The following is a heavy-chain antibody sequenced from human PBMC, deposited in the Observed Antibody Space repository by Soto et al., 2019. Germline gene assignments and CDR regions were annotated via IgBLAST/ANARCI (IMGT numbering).Heavy chain of an antibody. CDR3: ARVFDTYYFDS. V-gene: IGHV3-33*01. Sequence: GGSLRLSCAASGFTFSSYGMHWVRQAPGKGLEWVAVLWSDGNNKYYADSVKGRFTISRDNSKKTLYLQMNSLRAEDTAVYYCARVFDTYYFDSWGQGNMVTVSS. CDR2: LWSDGNNK. CDR1: GFTFSSYG. D-gene: IGHD3-9*01. J-gene: IGHJ4*02.